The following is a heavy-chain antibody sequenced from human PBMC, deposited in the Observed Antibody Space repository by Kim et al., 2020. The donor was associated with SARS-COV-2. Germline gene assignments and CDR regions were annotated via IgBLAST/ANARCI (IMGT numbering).Heavy chain of an antibody. J-gene: IGHJ4*02. Sequence: GGSLRLSCAASGFTFSSYWMHWVRQAPGKGLVWVSRINSDGSSTSYADSVKGRFTISRDNAKNTLYLQMNSLRAEDTAVYYCARARLELRLYFDYWGQGTLVTVSS. CDR3: ARARLELRLYFDY. CDR2: INSDGSST. V-gene: IGHV3-74*01. CDR1: GFTFSSYW. D-gene: IGHD1-7*01.